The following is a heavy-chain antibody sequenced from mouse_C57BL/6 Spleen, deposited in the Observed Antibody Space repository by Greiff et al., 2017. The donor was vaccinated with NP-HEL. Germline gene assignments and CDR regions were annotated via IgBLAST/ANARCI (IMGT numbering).Heavy chain of an antibody. CDR1: GYTFNSYW. CDR3: AGSDDSWYFDV. D-gene: IGHD2-3*01. CDR2: IHPNSGST. J-gene: IGHJ1*03. Sequence: QVQLQQPGAELVKPGASVKLSCKASGYTFNSYWMHWVKQRPGQGLEWIGMIHPNSGSTNYNAKFKSKATLTVDKSSSTAYMQLSSLTSEDSAVYYCAGSDDSWYFDVWGTGTTVTVSS. V-gene: IGHV1-64*01.